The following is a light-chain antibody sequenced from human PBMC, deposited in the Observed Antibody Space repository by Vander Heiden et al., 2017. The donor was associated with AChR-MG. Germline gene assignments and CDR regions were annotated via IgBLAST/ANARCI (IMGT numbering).Light chain of an antibody. J-gene: IGLJ2*01. V-gene: IGLV1-47*01. CDR3: AAWDDSLSVL. CDR1: SSNTGSTY. CDR2: RNN. Sequence: QSVLTQPPSASATPGQRVTISCSGSSSNTGSTYVYWYQQLPGTAPKLPIFRNNQRPSGVPGRFSGSKSGTSASLAISGLRSEDEADDYCAAWDDSLSVLFGGGTKLTGL.